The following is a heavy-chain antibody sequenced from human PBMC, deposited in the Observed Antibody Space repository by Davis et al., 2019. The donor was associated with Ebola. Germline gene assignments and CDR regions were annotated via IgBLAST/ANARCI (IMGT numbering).Heavy chain of an antibody. V-gene: IGHV1-2*04. CDR3: ARSESTVTTLWMGY. CDR2: INPNSGGT. D-gene: IGHD4-17*01. J-gene: IGHJ4*02. CDR1: GYTFTGYY. Sequence: ASVKVSCKASGYTFTGYYMHWVRQAPGQGLEWMGWINPNSGGTNYAQKFQGWVTMTRDTSISTAYMELSRLRSDDTAVYYCARSESTVTTLWMGYWGQGTLVTVSS.